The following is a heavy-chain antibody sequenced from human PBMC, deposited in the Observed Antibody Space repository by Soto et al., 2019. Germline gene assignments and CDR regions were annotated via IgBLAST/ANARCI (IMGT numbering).Heavy chain of an antibody. Sequence: GASVKVSCKASGYTFTRYDINWVRQATGQGLEWMGWMNPNSGNTGYAQKFQGRVTMTRNTSISTAYMELSSLRSEDTAVYYCARGNNDFWSGYYYFDYYYGMDVWGQGTTVTVSS. CDR3: ARGNNDFWSGYYYFDYYYGMDV. CDR1: GYTFTRYD. CDR2: MNPNSGNT. J-gene: IGHJ6*02. D-gene: IGHD3-3*01. V-gene: IGHV1-8*01.